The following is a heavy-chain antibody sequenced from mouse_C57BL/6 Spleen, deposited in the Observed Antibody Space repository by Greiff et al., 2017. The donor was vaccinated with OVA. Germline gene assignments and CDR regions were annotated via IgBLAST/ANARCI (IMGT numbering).Heavy chain of an antibody. V-gene: IGHV1-82*01. J-gene: IGHJ2*01. D-gene: IGHD2-3*01. CDR2: IYPGDGVT. Sequence: VQLQQSGPELVKPGASVKISCKASGYAFSSSWMTWVKQRPGKGLEWIGRIYPGDGVTNYNGKFKGKATLTADKSSSTAYMQLSSLTSEDAAVYVCARGGDGYYCDYWGQGTTLTVSS. CDR3: ARGGDGYYCDY. CDR1: GYAFSSSW.